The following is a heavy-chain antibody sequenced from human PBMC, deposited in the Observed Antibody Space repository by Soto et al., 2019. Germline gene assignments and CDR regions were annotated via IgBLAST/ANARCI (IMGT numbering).Heavy chain of an antibody. Sequence: GGSLRLSCAASGFTFDTYWMNWVRQAPGKGPEWLSGINSDGTISSYADSVKGRFAISRDNARNTLSLQMNSLRADDTAVYYCARLSGDHSAFFSYGMDAWGQGTTVTVPS. CDR2: INSDGTIS. CDR1: GFTFDTYW. CDR3: ARLSGDHSAFFSYGMDA. J-gene: IGHJ6*02. V-gene: IGHV3-74*01. D-gene: IGHD2-21*01.